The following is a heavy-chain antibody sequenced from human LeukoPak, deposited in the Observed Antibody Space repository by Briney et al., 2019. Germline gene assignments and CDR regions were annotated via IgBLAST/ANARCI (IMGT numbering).Heavy chain of an antibody. Sequence: PGGSLRLSCAASGFTFSIYAMSWVRQAPGKGLEWVSAIGNSGATTYYADSVQGRFTISRDNSKNTVFLQLNSLRAEDTAVYYCARYHYDSSGYPYYFDYWGQGTLVTVSS. CDR1: GFTFSIYA. CDR2: IGNSGATT. D-gene: IGHD3-22*01. V-gene: IGHV3-23*01. J-gene: IGHJ4*02. CDR3: ARYHYDSSGYPYYFDY.